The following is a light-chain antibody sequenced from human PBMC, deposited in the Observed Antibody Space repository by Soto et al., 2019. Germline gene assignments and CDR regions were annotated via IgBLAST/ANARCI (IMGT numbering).Light chain of an antibody. CDR3: QQYGSSPT. CDR1: QSVSSSY. CDR2: GAT. Sequence: EIVVTQSPGTLSLSPWDIATLACRASQSVSSSYLAWYQQKPGQATRLLIYGATSRATGTPDRFSGSGSGTYFTLTISRLEPEDFAVYYCQQYGSSPTFGGGTKVEIK. V-gene: IGKV3-20*01. J-gene: IGKJ4*01.